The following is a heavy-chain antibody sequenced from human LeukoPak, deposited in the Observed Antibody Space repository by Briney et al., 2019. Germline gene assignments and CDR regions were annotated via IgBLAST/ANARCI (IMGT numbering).Heavy chain of an antibody. D-gene: IGHD3-10*01. CDR3: AREDITMVRGAKNAFAI. Sequence: ASVKVSCKASGCTFTSYYMHWVRQAPGQGLEWMGIINPSGGSTSYAQKFQGRVTMTRDTSTSTVYMELSSLRSEDTAVYYCAREDITMVRGAKNAFAIWGQGTMVTVSS. J-gene: IGHJ3*02. V-gene: IGHV1-46*01. CDR1: GCTFTSYY. CDR2: INPSGGST.